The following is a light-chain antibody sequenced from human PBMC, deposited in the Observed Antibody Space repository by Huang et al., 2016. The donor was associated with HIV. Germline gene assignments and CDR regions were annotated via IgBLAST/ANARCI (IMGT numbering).Light chain of an antibody. CDR3: MHSTQHPYT. Sequence: IVMTQTPLSLSVTPGQPASISCKSRQSLLHSDVKTYVYWYLQKPGPPQQLLSYDFSNRFSGVADRFSGSGSGTVFTVKISRVEAEDVGVYYCMHSTQHPYTFGQGTKLEIK. CDR2: DFS. J-gene: IGKJ2*01. V-gene: IGKV2D-29*01. CDR1: QSLLHSDVKTY.